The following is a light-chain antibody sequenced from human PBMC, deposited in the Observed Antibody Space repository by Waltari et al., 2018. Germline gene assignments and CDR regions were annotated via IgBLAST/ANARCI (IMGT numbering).Light chain of an antibody. CDR3: ASWDVSIQGYV. Sequence: HSVLTQLPSASGTPGQRVAISCSGRYSNLGSNNVNWYQHLPDAAPTPLIYTTNQRPSEVPDRFSGSKSGTSASLVINGLQAEDEADYYCASWDVSIQGYVFGTGTKVTV. CDR1: YSNLGSNN. J-gene: IGLJ1*01. CDR2: TTN. V-gene: IGLV1-44*01.